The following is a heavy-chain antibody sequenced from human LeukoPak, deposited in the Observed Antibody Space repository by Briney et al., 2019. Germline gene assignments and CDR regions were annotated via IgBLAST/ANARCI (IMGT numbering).Heavy chain of an antibody. CDR2: INPNSGGT. J-gene: IGHJ6*02. CDR3: ASLPDSSGYYPSNGYYYYGMDV. Sequence: ASVKVSCKASGYTFTGYYMHWVRQAPGQGLEWMGWINPNSGGTNYAQKFQGGVTMTRDTSISTAYMELSRLRSDDTAVYYCASLPDSSGYYPSNGYYYYGMDVWGQGTTVTVSS. V-gene: IGHV1-2*02. D-gene: IGHD3-22*01. CDR1: GYTFTGYY.